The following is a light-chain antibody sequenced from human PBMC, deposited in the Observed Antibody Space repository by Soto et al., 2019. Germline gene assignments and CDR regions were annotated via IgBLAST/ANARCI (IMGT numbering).Light chain of an antibody. CDR3: QQYGSSRWT. J-gene: IGKJ1*01. CDR2: GAS. CDR1: PSVANF. Sequence: EIVLTQSPATLSLSPGERATLSCRASPSVANFVAWYQQKPGQAPRLLIYGASSRATGIPDRFSGSGSGTDFTLTISRLEPEDFAVYYCQQYGSSRWTFGQGTKVDIK. V-gene: IGKV3-20*01.